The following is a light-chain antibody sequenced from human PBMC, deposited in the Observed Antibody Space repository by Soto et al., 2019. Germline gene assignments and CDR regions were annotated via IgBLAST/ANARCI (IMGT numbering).Light chain of an antibody. CDR3: SSYAGHVL. J-gene: IGLJ3*02. CDR2: EVS. CDR1: SSDVGGYNY. V-gene: IGLV2-8*01. Sequence: QSALTQPPSASGSPGQSVTISCTGTSSDVGGYNYVSWYQQHPGKAPKLMIYEVSKRPSGVPDRFSGSKSGNTASLTVSGLQAEDEADYYCSSYAGHVLFAGGTKLTVL.